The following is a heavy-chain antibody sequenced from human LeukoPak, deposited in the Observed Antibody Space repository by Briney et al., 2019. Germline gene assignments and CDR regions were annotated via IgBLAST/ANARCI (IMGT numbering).Heavy chain of an antibody. V-gene: IGHV4-59*01. J-gene: IGHJ4*02. CDR1: GCSISSYY. CDR3: ARGPYSSSSDGFDY. Sequence: SETLSLTCTVSGCSISSYYWSWIRQPPGKGLEWIGYIYYSGSTNYNPSLKSRVTISVDTSKNQFSLKLSSVTAADTAVYYCARGPYSSSSDGFDYWGQGTLVTVSS. D-gene: IGHD6-6*01. CDR2: IYYSGST.